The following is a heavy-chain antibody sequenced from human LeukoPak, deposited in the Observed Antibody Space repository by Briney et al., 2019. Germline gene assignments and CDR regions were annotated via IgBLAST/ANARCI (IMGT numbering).Heavy chain of an antibody. CDR3: ARYDSRGSASTRFDY. Sequence: SETLPLTCAVSGYSLGKNYYWGWIRQPPGKGLEWIGRIYGTGSTSYNPSLMNRVTMSVDTSKNHFSLKLTSVTAADTAVYYCARYDSRGSASTRFDYWGQGILVTISS. CDR1: GYSLGKNYY. D-gene: IGHD3-16*01. V-gene: IGHV4-38-2*01. CDR2: IYGTGST. J-gene: IGHJ4*02.